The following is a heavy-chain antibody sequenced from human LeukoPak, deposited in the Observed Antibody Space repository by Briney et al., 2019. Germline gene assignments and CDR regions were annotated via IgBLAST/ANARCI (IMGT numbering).Heavy chain of an antibody. J-gene: IGHJ5*02. CDR3: TSFYGDYANWFDP. Sequence: GGSLRLSCAASGFTFSSYAMTWVRQAPGKGLEWVARIKSTTDGGTTDYSAPVKSRFTISRDDSKRTLYLQMNSLRIEDTAVYFCTSFYGDYANWFDPWGQGTLVTVSS. CDR2: IKSTTDGGTT. D-gene: IGHD4-17*01. CDR1: GFTFSSYA. V-gene: IGHV3-15*01.